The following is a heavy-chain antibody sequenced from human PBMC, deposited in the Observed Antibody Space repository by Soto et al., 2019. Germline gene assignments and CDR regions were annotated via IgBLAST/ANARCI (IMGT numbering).Heavy chain of an antibody. J-gene: IGHJ4*02. D-gene: IGHD6-19*01. CDR1: GFTFSTYG. Sequence: QVQLVESGGGVVQPGRSLRLSCAASGFTFSTYGMHWVRQAPGKGLEWVAVISHDGSDKYYADSVKGRFTISRDNSKNRLYLQMNSLRAEDTAVYYCAKDLRSGWSLDYWGQGTLVTVSS. CDR3: AKDLRSGWSLDY. CDR2: ISHDGSDK. V-gene: IGHV3-30*18.